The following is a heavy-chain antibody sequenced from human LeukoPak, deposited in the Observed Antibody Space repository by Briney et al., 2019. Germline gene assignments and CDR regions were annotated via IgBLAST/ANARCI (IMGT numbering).Heavy chain of an antibody. CDR3: ARDRGITTARGVPSWFDP. J-gene: IGHJ5*02. Sequence: SETLSLTCTVPGGSISSTNYYWTWIRQPAGKGLEWIGRIYTTGSPSYSPSLKSRVTISVDTSTNQFSLKLTSVSAADTAVYYCARDRGITTARGVPSWFDPWGQGTLVTVSS. V-gene: IGHV4-61*02. D-gene: IGHD3-10*01. CDR2: IYTTGSP. CDR1: GGSISSTNYY.